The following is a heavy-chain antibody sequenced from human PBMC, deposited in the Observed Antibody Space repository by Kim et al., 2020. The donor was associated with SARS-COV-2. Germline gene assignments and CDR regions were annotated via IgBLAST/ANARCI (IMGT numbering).Heavy chain of an antibody. V-gene: IGHV1-18*04. J-gene: IGHJ3*02. CDR2: ISAYNGNT. CDR1: GYTFTSYG. CDR3: ARDQYSSGWYGVAFDI. D-gene: IGHD6-19*01. Sequence: ASVKVSCKASGYTFTSYGISWVRQAPGQGLEWMGWISAYNGNTNYAQKLQGRVTMTTDTSTSTAYMELRSLRSDDTAVYYCARDQYSSGWYGVAFDIWGQGTMVTVSS.